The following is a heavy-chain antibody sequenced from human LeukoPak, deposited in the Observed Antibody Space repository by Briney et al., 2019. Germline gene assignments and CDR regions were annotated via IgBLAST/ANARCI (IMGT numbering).Heavy chain of an antibody. CDR1: GFTFSDYG. V-gene: IGHV3-33*01. CDR2: IWYDGSNK. D-gene: IGHD3-22*01. CDR3: AREDRSGYYYIDY. Sequence: PGRSLRLSCAASGFTFSDYGIHWVRQAPGKGLEWVAVIWYDGSNKYYADSVKGRFTISRDNSRNTLYLQMNSLRAEDTAVYYCAREDRSGYYYIDYWGQGTLVTVSS. J-gene: IGHJ4*02.